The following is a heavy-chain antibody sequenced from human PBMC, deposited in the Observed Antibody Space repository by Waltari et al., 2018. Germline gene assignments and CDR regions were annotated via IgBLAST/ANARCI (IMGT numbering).Heavy chain of an antibody. D-gene: IGHD6-6*01. CDR1: GFTFSSYA. CDR2: ISYDGSNK. Sequence: QVQLLESGGGVVQPGRSLRLSCAASGFTFSSYAMHWVRQAPGKGLEWVAVISYDGSNKDYADSVKGRFTISRDNSKNTLYLQMNSLRGEDTAVFYCAKDRHFHNYYGMDVWGQGTTVTVSS. J-gene: IGHJ6*02. CDR3: AKDRHFHNYYGMDV. V-gene: IGHV3-30*04.